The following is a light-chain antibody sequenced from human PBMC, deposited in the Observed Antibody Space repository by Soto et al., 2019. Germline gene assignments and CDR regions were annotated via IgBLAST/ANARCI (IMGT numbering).Light chain of an antibody. CDR2: EAN. CDR1: SSDVASYKL. CDR3: CSYAGSNTYV. J-gene: IGLJ1*01. V-gene: IGLV2-23*01. Sequence: QSALTQPASVSGSPGQSITISCTGTSSDVASYKLVSWYQHHPGKAPKLMIYEANKRPSGVSSRFSGSKSANTASLTISGLQAEDEADYYCCSYAGSNTYVFGTGTQLTVL.